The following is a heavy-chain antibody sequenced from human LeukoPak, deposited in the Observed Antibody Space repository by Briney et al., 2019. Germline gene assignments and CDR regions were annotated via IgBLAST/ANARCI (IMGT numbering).Heavy chain of an antibody. D-gene: IGHD2-15*01. CDR3: ARSVVLYYFDY. CDR1: GDSMTNYY. V-gene: IGHV4-59*01. Sequence: SETLSLTCSVSGDSMTNYYWSWIRQPPGKGLEWIGYIYCSGATSYNPSLESRVTISEDTSKNQFSLRLSSVTAADTAVYYCARSVVLYYFDYWGQGTLVTVSS. J-gene: IGHJ4*02. CDR2: IYCSGAT.